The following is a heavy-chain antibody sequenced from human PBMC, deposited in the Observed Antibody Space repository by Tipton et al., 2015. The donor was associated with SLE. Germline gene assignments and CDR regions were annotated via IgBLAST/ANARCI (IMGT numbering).Heavy chain of an antibody. D-gene: IGHD2-2*01. CDR1: GFTFSSYA. V-gene: IGHV3-23*01. Sequence: SLRLSCAASGFTFSSYAMSWVRQAPGKGLEWVSAISGSGGSTYYADSVKGRFTISRDNSKNTLYLQMNSLRAEDTAVYYCAKGGAAMVYFDYWGQGTLVTVSS. CDR3: AKGGAAMVYFDY. CDR2: ISGSGGST. J-gene: IGHJ4*02.